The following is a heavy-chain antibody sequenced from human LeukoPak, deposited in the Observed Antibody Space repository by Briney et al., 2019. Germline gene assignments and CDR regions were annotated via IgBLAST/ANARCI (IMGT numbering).Heavy chain of an antibody. J-gene: IGHJ4*02. CDR1: GYTFTGYY. CDR3: ARGFIVGATTFID. CDR2: INPNSGGT. V-gene: IGHV1-2*02. Sequence: ASVKVSCKASGYTFTGYYMHWVRQAPGQGLEWMGWINPNSGGTNYAQKFQGRVTMTRDTSISTAYMELSRLRSDDTAVYYCARGFIVGATTFIDWGQGTLVTVSP. D-gene: IGHD1-26*01.